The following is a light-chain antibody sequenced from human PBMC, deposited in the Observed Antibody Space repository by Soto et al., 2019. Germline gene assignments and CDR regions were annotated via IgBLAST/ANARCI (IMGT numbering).Light chain of an antibody. CDR2: DAS. V-gene: IGKV3-11*01. Sequence: EIVLTQSPATLSLSPGERATLSCRASQSVSSYLAWYQQKPGQAPRLLIYDASNRATGIPARSSGSGSGTDFTLTISSLEPEDFAVYYCQQRSNRPPEGTFGQGTKLEIK. CDR3: QQRSNRPPEGT. J-gene: IGKJ2*02. CDR1: QSVSSY.